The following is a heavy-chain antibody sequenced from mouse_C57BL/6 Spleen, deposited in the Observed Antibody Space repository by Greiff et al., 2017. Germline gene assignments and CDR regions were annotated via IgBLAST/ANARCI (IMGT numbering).Heavy chain of an antibody. CDR1: GYTFTSYW. D-gene: IGHD3-1*01. CDR3: ARGGPAPFFDY. CDR2: IYPSDSET. J-gene: IGHJ2*01. Sequence: VQLQQSGAELVRPGSSVKLSCKASGYTFTSYWMDWVKQRPGQGLEWIGNIYPSDSETHYNQKFKDKATLTVDKSSSTAYMQLSSLTSEDSAVYYCARGGPAPFFDYWGQGTTLTVSS. V-gene: IGHV1-61*01.